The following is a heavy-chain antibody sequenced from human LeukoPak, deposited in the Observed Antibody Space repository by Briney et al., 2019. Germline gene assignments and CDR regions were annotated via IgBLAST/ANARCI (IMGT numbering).Heavy chain of an antibody. V-gene: IGHV1-69*13. Sequence: ASVKVSCKASGGTFSSYAISWVRQAPGQGLEWMGGIISIFGTANYAQKFEGRVTITADEYTSTAYMELSSLRSEDTAVYYCASKEYYYGSGSYYYYYYYYMDVWGKGTTVTVSS. CDR3: ASKEYYYGSGSYYYYYYYYMDV. J-gene: IGHJ6*03. CDR2: IISIFGTA. CDR1: GGTFSSYA. D-gene: IGHD3-10*01.